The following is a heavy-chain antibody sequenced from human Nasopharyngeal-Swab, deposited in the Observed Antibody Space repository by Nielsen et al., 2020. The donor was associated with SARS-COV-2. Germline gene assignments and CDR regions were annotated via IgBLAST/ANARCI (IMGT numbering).Heavy chain of an antibody. V-gene: IGHV1-8*01. CDR1: GYTFTSYD. Sequence: ASVKVSCKASGYTFTSYDINWVRQATGQGLEWMGWMNPNSGYTGYAQKFQGRVTMTRNTSISTAYMELSSLRSEDTAVYYCARVSPLPYSSSWYYFDYWGQGALVTVSS. CDR2: MNPNSGYT. CDR3: ARVSPLPYSSSWYYFDY. J-gene: IGHJ4*02. D-gene: IGHD6-13*01.